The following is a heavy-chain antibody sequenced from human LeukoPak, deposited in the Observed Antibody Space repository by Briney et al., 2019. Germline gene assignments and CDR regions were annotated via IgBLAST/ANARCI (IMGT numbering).Heavy chain of an antibody. V-gene: IGHV4-39*07. CDR3: ARTGGSFYFYYYMDV. J-gene: IGHJ6*03. Sequence: SETLSLICTVSGGSIRSSSYNWGWIRQPPGKGLEWIGSIPYTGTTYYNPSLKSRVTISLDTSKYQFSLKLSSVTAADTAVYYCARTGGSFYFYYYMDVWGKGTTVTVSS. CDR1: GGSIRSSSYN. CDR2: IPYTGTT. D-gene: IGHD1-26*01.